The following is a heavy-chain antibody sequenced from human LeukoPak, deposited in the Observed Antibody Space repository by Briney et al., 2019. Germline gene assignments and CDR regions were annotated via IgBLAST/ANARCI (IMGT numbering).Heavy chain of an antibody. D-gene: IGHD3-3*01. V-gene: IGHV3-7*01. CDR1: GFTFSSYW. Sequence: GGSLRLSCAASGFTFSSYWMSWVRQAPGKGLEWVANIKQDGSEKYYVDSVKGRFTISGDNAKNSLYLQMNSLRAEDTAVYYCARRDSYTNYDFWSGYSVKYFDYWGQGTLVTVSS. J-gene: IGHJ4*02. CDR3: ARRDSYTNYDFWSGYSVKYFDY. CDR2: IKQDGSEK.